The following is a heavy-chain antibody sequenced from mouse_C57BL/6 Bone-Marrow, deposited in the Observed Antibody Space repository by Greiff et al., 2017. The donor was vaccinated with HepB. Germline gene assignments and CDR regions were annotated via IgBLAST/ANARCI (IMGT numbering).Heavy chain of an antibody. Sequence: DVQLVESGGGLVKPGGSLKLSCAASGFTFSSYAMSWVRQTPEKRLEWVATISDGGSYTYYPDNVKGRFTISRDNAKNNLYLQMSHLKSEDTAMYYCARGGGYSYGSSYVGYWGQGTTLTVSS. D-gene: IGHD1-1*01. J-gene: IGHJ2*01. CDR2: ISDGGSYT. CDR3: ARGGGYSYGSSYVGY. CDR1: GFTFSSYA. V-gene: IGHV5-4*01.